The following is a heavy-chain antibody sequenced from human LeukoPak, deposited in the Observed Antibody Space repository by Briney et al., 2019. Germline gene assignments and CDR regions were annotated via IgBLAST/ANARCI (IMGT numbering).Heavy chain of an antibody. CDR3: AKEDKYGTHRYNLFDY. CDR2: ISDSGGIT. V-gene: IGHV3-23*01. J-gene: IGHJ4*02. CDR1: GFTFSSYA. Sequence: GGSLRLSCAASGFTFSSYAISWVRQTPGKGLEWVSGISDSGGITYYADSVKGRFTISRDNSKNTLYLQMNSLRAEDTAVYYCAKEDKYGTHRYNLFDYWGQGTLVTVSS. D-gene: IGHD3-16*02.